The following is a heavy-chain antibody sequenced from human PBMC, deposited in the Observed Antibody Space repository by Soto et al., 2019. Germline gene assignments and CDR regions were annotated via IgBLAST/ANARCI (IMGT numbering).Heavy chain of an antibody. CDR1: GYTLTELS. D-gene: IGHD2-8*01. Sequence: ASVKVSCKVSGYTLTELSMHWVRQAPGKGLEWMGGFDPEDGETIYAQKFQGRVTMTEDTSTDTAYMELSSLRSEDTAVYYCATRYASVRDCTNGVCHPSHFDYWGQGTLVTVSS. V-gene: IGHV1-24*01. J-gene: IGHJ4*02. CDR3: ATRYASVRDCTNGVCHPSHFDY. CDR2: FDPEDGET.